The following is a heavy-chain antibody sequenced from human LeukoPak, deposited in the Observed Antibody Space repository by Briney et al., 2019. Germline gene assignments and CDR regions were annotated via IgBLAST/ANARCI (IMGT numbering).Heavy chain of an antibody. Sequence: SETLSLTCTVSGGSISNYYWSWIRQPPGKVLEWIGYTYYSGTTNYNPSLKSRVTISVDTSKNQFSLKLSSVTAADTAVYYCATRHCSSTSCAPNYYYMDVWGKGTTVTVSS. CDR3: ATRHCSSTSCAPNYYYMDV. D-gene: IGHD2-2*01. V-gene: IGHV4-59*01. CDR2: TYYSGTT. CDR1: GGSISNYY. J-gene: IGHJ6*03.